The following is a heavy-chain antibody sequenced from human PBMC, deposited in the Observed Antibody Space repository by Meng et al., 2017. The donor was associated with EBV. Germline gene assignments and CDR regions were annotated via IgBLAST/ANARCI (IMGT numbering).Heavy chain of an antibody. Sequence: GELGQSGGGGKRPGSSVKVPCKASGGTFSSYAISWVRQAPGQGLEWMGGIIPIFGTANYAQKFQGRVTITADKSTSTAYMELSSLRSEDTAVYYCARAEIAAAGRLDYWGQGTLVTVSS. CDR1: GGTFSSYA. J-gene: IGHJ4*02. CDR2: IIPIFGTA. CDR3: ARAEIAAAGRLDY. D-gene: IGHD6-13*01. V-gene: IGHV1-69*06.